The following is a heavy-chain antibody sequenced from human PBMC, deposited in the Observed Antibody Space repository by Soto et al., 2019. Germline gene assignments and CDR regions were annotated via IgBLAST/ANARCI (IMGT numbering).Heavy chain of an antibody. CDR3: AQMDTMTTSAFDV. Sequence: PGGSLRLSCVGSRFNFNVYAMSWVRRPPGKGLEWISAISSGGPTIYYADSVKGRFTVSRGNSRKTVYLQMSSLRADDSGTYYCAQMDTMTTSAFDVWGQGTMVTVSS. J-gene: IGHJ3*01. CDR1: RFNFNVYA. CDR2: ISSGGPTI. V-gene: IGHV3-23*01.